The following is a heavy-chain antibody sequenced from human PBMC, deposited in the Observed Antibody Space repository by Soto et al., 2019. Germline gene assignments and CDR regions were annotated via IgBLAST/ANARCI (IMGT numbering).Heavy chain of an antibody. J-gene: IGHJ4*02. CDR2: ISYDGSNK. Sequence: GGSLRLSCAASGFTFSSYAMHWVRQAPGKGLEWVAVISYDGSNKYYADSVKGRFTISRDNSKNTLYLQMNSLRAEDTAVYYCARVWVEMATTTMGYWGQGTLVTVSS. CDR1: GFTFSSYA. D-gene: IGHD5-12*01. CDR3: ARVWVEMATTTMGY. V-gene: IGHV3-30-3*01.